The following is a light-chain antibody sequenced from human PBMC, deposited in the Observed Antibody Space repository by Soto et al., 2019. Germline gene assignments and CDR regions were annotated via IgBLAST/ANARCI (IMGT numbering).Light chain of an antibody. V-gene: IGLV2-14*01. CDR1: SSDVGAYNS. CDR3: SSYTSSSTL. CDR2: EVS. J-gene: IGLJ1*01. Sequence: QSVLTQPASVSGSPGQSITISCTGTSSDVGAYNSVSWYQQHPGKAPKLMIYEVSNRPSGVSNRFSGSKSGNTASLTISGLQAEDEADYYCSSYTSSSTLFGTGTKLTVL.